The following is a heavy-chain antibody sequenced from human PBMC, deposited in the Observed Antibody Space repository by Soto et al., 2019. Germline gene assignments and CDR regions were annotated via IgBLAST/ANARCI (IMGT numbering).Heavy chain of an antibody. D-gene: IGHD3-16*02. CDR3: ARQGGMITFGGVIVPYDYYGMDV. Sequence: PGESLKISCKGSGYSFTSYWISWVRQMPGKGLEWMGRIDPSDSYTNYSPSFQGHVTISADKSISTAYLQWSSLKASDTAMYYCARQGGMITFGGVIVPYDYYGMDVWGQGTTVTVS. V-gene: IGHV5-10-1*01. CDR1: GYSFTSYW. CDR2: IDPSDSYT. J-gene: IGHJ6*02.